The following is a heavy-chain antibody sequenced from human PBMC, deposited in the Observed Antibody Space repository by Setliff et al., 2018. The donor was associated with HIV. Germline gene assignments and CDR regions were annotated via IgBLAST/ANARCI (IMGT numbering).Heavy chain of an antibody. Sequence: SETLSLTCAVSGESFSGYYWSWIRQSPGKGLEWIGGINHGGMTNYNPSLKNRVFISLDTSKRQFSLNVHSVTAADTAVYYCARLGDFSYSSHYLYAFDFWGHGTLVTVSS. CDR2: INHGGMT. CDR3: ARLGDFSYSSHYLYAFDF. CDR1: GESFSGYY. J-gene: IGHJ4*03. D-gene: IGHD3-3*01. V-gene: IGHV4-34*01.